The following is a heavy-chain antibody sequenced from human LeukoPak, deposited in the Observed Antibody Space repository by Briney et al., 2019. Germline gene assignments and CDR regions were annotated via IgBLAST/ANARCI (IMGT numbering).Heavy chain of an antibody. CDR2: ISGSGGST. CDR1: GFTFSSYA. J-gene: IGHJ4*02. Sequence: GGSLRLSCAASGFTFSSYAMSRVRQAPGKGLEWVSAISGSGGSTYYADSVKGRFTISRDNSKNTLYLQMNSLRAEDTAVYYCAKPLRSDPYYFDYWGQGTLVTVSS. CDR3: AKPLRSDPYYFDY. V-gene: IGHV3-23*01.